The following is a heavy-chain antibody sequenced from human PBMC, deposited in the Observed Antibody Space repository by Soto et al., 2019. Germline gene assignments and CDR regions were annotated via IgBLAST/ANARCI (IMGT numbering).Heavy chain of an antibody. Sequence: QVQLVESGGGVVQPGRSLRLSCAASGFTFSSYAMHWVRQAPGKGLEWVAVISYDGSNKYYADSVKGRFTISRDNSKNTLYLQMNSLRADDTAVYYCARGLPRWLQRSEDYWGQGTLVTVSS. V-gene: IGHV3-30-3*01. CDR1: GFTFSSYA. J-gene: IGHJ4*02. CDR3: ARGLPRWLQRSEDY. CDR2: ISYDGSNK. D-gene: IGHD5-12*01.